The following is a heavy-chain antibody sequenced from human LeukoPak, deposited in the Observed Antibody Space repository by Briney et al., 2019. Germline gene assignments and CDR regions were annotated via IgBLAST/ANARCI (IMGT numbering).Heavy chain of an antibody. D-gene: IGHD3-16*01. Sequence: PGGSLRLSCAASGFTFSSYVMHWVRQAPGKGLEWVALISYDGSNEYYADSVKGRFTISRDNAKNSLYLQMNSLRAEDTAVYYCARDPRAGELYAFDIWGQGTMVTVSS. CDR3: ARDPRAGELYAFDI. V-gene: IGHV3-30*04. J-gene: IGHJ3*02. CDR1: GFTFSSYV. CDR2: ISYDGSNE.